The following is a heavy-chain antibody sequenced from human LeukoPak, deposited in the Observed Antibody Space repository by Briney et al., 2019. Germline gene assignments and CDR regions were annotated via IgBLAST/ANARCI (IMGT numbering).Heavy chain of an antibody. CDR1: GFTFSGNA. CDR3: ATGGPYSNAWNANDY. CDR2: ISYDGSSK. Sequence: PGGSLRLSCAASGFTFSGNAMNWVRQAPGKGLEWVAVISYDGSSKYHADSVKGRFTISRDNSKNTLFLQMNSLRTEDTAVYYCATGGPYSNAWNANDYWGQGTLVTVSS. V-gene: IGHV3-30-3*01. D-gene: IGHD6-19*01. J-gene: IGHJ4*02.